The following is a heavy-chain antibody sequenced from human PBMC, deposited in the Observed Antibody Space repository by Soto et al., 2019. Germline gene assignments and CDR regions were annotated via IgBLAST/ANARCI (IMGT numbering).Heavy chain of an antibody. CDR1: GFTFSNYW. D-gene: IGHD3-22*01. Sequence: PGGSLRLSCAASGFTFSNYWMHWVRQAPGKGLVWVSRINSDGSGTSYADTVKGRFTISRDNAKNTLYQQMNSLRAEDTAVYYCARLAVSRENSGYDEYWGQGTLVTVSS. V-gene: IGHV3-74*01. CDR2: INSDGSGT. J-gene: IGHJ4*02. CDR3: ARLAVSRENSGYDEY.